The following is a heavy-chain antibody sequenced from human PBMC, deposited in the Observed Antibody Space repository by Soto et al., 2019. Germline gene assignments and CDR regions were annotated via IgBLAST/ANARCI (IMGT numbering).Heavy chain of an antibody. Sequence: GGSLRLSCAASGFTFSSYAMSWVRQAPGKGLEWVSAISGSGGSTYYADSVKGRFTISRDNSKNTLYLQLNSLRAEDTAVYYCASRGYCSGGSCFFDYWGQGTLVTVSS. V-gene: IGHV3-23*01. D-gene: IGHD2-15*01. CDR1: GFTFSSYA. CDR2: ISGSGGST. J-gene: IGHJ4*02. CDR3: ASRGYCSGGSCFFDY.